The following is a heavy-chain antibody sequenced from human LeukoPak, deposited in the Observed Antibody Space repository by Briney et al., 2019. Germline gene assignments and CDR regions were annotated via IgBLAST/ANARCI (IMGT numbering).Heavy chain of an antibody. CDR1: GGSISSGDYY. CDR2: IYYSGST. Sequence: SETLSLTCTVSGGSISSGDYYWSWIRQPPGKGLEWIGYIYYSGSTNYNPSLKSRVTISLDTSKNQFSLKLSSVTAADTAVYYCARHEIGHCSSTSCYGAPSYYYYGMDVWGQGTTVTVSS. CDR3: ARHEIGHCSSTSCYGAPSYYYYGMDV. J-gene: IGHJ6*02. V-gene: IGHV4-30-4*01. D-gene: IGHD2-2*01.